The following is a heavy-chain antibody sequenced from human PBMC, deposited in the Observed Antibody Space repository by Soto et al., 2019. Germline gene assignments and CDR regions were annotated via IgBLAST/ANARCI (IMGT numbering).Heavy chain of an antibody. CDR2: IYYSGNT. CDR3: ARVGQWRRYNWHDHNRFDP. J-gene: IGHJ5*02. Sequence: HLQLQESGPGLVKPSETLSLTCTVSGGSISSSSYYWGWIRQPPGKGLEWIGSIYYSGNTYYNPSLKSRVHISVDTPKNQFSVKLSAVSAPDTAVYYCARVGQWRRYNWHDHNRFDPWGQGTLFTV. D-gene: IGHD1-20*01. V-gene: IGHV4-39*01. CDR1: GGSISSSSYY.